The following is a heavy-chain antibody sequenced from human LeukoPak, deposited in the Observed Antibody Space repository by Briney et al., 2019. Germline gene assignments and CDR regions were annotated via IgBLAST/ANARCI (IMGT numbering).Heavy chain of an antibody. V-gene: IGHV3-23*01. CDR1: GFTFSSYG. CDR3: AKAGLYYGSGSYVDY. D-gene: IGHD3-10*01. J-gene: IGHJ4*02. CDR2: ISGSGGST. Sequence: GGSLRLSCAASGFTFSSYGMHWVRQAPGKGLEWVSAISGSGGSTYYADSVKGRFTISRDNSKNTLYLQMNSLRAEDTAVYYCAKAGLYYGSGSYVDYWGQGTLVTVSS.